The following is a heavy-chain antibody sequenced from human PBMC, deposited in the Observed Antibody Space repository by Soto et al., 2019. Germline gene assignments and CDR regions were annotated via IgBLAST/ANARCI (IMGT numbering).Heavy chain of an antibody. V-gene: IGHV4-34*01. CDR2: INHSGST. Sequence: TRTLSGNCADHGGSFSSYYWSWFRQPPGKGLEWIGEINHSGSTNYNPSLKSRVTISVDTSKNQFSLKLSSVTAADTAVYYCARPRGYSYGYRDWYFDLWGRGTLVPVSS. J-gene: IGHJ2*01. CDR1: GGSFSSYY. D-gene: IGHD5-18*01. CDR3: ARPRGYSYGYRDWYFDL.